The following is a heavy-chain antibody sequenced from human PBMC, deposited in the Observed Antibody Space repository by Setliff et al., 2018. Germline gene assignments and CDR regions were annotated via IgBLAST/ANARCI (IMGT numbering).Heavy chain of an antibody. CDR2: INTKTGDP. J-gene: IGHJ4*01. CDR3: ARADHLVTTTFDY. D-gene: IGHD4-17*01. V-gene: IGHV7-4-1*02. CDR1: GYSLSNYV. Sequence: ASVKVSCKASGYSLSNYVTNWVRQAPGQGLEWMGWINTKTGDPSYAQGYTGRFAFSLDTSDSTTYLDISTLKAEDTATYFCARADHLVTTTFDYWGQGTLVTVSS.